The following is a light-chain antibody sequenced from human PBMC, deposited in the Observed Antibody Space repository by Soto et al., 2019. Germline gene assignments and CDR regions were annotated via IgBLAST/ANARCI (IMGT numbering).Light chain of an antibody. CDR1: QSVSDY. CDR2: DAS. Sequence: PGERATLSCRASQSVSDYLAWYQQKPGQAPRLLIYDASNGATGIPARFSGSGFGTDFTLTISSLEPEDFAVYYCEQRSIWPLYTFGQGTKVDIK. J-gene: IGKJ2*01. CDR3: EQRSIWPLYT. V-gene: IGKV3-11*01.